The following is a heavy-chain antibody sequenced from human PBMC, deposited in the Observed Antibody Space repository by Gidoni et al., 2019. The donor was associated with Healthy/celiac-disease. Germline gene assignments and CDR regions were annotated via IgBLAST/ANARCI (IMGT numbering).Heavy chain of an antibody. J-gene: IGHJ6*02. V-gene: IGHV4-31*03. CDR2: IYYSGST. Sequence: QVHLQESGPGLVKPSQTLSLTCTVSGGSISSGGYYWSWIRQHPGKGLEWIGYIYYSGSTYHNPALKSRVTISVDTSKNQFYLKLSSVTAADTAVYYCARAPRYCSSTSCFDYYYYGMDVWGQGTTVTVSS. D-gene: IGHD2-2*01. CDR1: GGSISSGGYY. CDR3: ARAPRYCSSTSCFDYYYYGMDV.